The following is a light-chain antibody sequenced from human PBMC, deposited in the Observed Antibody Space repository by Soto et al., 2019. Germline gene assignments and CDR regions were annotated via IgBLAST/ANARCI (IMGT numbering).Light chain of an antibody. Sequence: QSALTQPASVSGSPGQSITISCTGTSSDVGGYNYVSWYQQHPGKAPKLMIFDVSDRPSGVSNRISGSKSGNTASLTISGLKAEDEADYYCSSYTSSSTRVFGTGTKLTVL. CDR1: SSDVGGYNY. J-gene: IGLJ1*01. CDR3: SSYTSSSTRV. V-gene: IGLV2-14*01. CDR2: DVS.